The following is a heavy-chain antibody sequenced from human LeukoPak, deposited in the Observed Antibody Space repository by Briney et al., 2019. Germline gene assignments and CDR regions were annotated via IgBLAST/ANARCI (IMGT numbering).Heavy chain of an antibody. D-gene: IGHD2-15*01. V-gene: IGHV4-59*01. Sequence: WETLSLTCTVSGGSISDYYWSWIRQPPGKGLEWIGYIYYSGSTNYNPSLKSRVTISLDTSKNQFSLKLSSVTAADTAVYYCARGIVVVTASYFDYWSQGTLVTVSS. CDR3: ARGIVVVTASYFDY. CDR2: IYYSGST. CDR1: GGSISDYY. J-gene: IGHJ4*02.